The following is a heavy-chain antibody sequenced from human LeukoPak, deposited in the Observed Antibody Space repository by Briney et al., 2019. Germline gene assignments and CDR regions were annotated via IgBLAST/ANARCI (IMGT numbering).Heavy chain of an antibody. CDR2: IYTSGST. V-gene: IGHV4-61*02. Sequence: PSETLSLTCTVSGGSISSGSYYWSWIRQPAGKGLEWIGRIYTSGSTNYNPSLKSRVTISVDTSKNQFSLKLSSVTAADTAVYYCARDRVRDGYNLLGGLWGRGTLVTVSS. CDR3: ARDRVRDGYNLLGGL. CDR1: GGSISSGSYY. D-gene: IGHD5-24*01. J-gene: IGHJ2*01.